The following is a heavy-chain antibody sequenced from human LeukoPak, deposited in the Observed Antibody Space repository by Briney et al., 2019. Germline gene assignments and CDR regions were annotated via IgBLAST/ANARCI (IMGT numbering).Heavy chain of an antibody. J-gene: IGHJ4*02. CDR1: GFSFSNSG. CDR2: ISGGGANT. D-gene: IGHD1-1*01. V-gene: IGHV3-23*01. CDR3: SKWNGYGDY. Sequence: PGGSLRLSCAAPGFSFSNSGMSWVRQAPAKGLEWVAGISGGGANTHYADSVKGRFTISRDNSKNTLFLQMNSLRDEDTAIYYCSKWNGYGDYWGQGTLVTVSS.